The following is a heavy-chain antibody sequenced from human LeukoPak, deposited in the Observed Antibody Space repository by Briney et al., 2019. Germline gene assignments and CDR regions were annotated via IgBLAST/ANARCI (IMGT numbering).Heavy chain of an antibody. V-gene: IGHV4-59*10. CDR2: IYVTGST. CDR1: GGSFRGYY. J-gene: IGHJ5*02. CDR3: AKGSRWFGP. Sequence: PSETLSLTXAVYGGSFRGYYWSWIRQPPGKGLEWIGRIYVTGSTIYNPSLKSRVTMSVDRSKNQFSLILNSVTAADTAVYYCAKGSRWFGPWGQGALVTVSS. D-gene: IGHD2-15*01.